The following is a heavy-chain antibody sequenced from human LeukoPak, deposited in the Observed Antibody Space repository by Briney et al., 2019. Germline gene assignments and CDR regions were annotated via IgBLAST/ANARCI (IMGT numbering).Heavy chain of an antibody. V-gene: IGHV3-23*01. D-gene: IGHD4-17*01. J-gene: IGHJ4*02. CDR1: GFTFSSYA. CDR3: AKRRTTVITMDYFDY. Sequence: GGSLRLSCAASGFTFSSYAMSWVRQAPGKGLEWVSGISGGAGTPYYADSVKGRSTISRDNSKSTLYLQMTSLRAEDTAVYYCAKRRTTVITMDYFDYWGQGTLVTVSS. CDR2: ISGGAGTP.